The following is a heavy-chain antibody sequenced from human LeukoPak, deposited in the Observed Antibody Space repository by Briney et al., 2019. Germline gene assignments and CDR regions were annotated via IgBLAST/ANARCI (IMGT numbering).Heavy chain of an antibody. Sequence: ASVKVSCKTFGHSFTHHGFSWVRQAPGQGLEWMGWISGYNGDTHYAQNFQGRVTLTSDTSTSTVYMELRSLRSDDTAVHYCARDPTNTSGRYAYFDYWGQGALVTVSS. D-gene: IGHD6-19*01. CDR3: ARDPTNTSGRYAYFDY. CDR1: GHSFTHHG. V-gene: IGHV1-18*01. CDR2: ISGYNGDT. J-gene: IGHJ4*02.